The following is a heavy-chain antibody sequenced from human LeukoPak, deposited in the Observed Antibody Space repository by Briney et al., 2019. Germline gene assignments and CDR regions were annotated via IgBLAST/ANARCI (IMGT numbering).Heavy chain of an antibody. Sequence: GGSLRLSCAASGFTFNSYSMSWVRQAPGKGREWVSYISSSGSSIYYADSVKGRFTISRDNAENSLNLQMNSLRAEDTAVYYCARGDNWNSYYYYYMDVWGKGTTVTVFS. V-gene: IGHV3-48*04. CDR1: GFTFNSYS. D-gene: IGHD1-7*01. CDR2: ISSSGSSI. J-gene: IGHJ6*03. CDR3: ARGDNWNSYYYYYMDV.